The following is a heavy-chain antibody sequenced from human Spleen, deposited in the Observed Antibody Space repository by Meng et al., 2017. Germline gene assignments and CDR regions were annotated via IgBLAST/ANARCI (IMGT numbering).Heavy chain of an antibody. CDR3: ARKPAYYDS. Sequence: QVQLQESGPGLVKPAGTLSRTCTVSGGSISTGDWWNWVRQPPGKRLEWIGEIHNSGSFNYHPSLKSRVTISLDRSENQFSLNLRSVTAADTAVYFCARKPAYYDSWGHGTLVTVSS. CDR1: GGSISTGDW. V-gene: IGHV4-4*01. D-gene: IGHD2-2*01. CDR2: IHNSGSF. J-gene: IGHJ5*01.